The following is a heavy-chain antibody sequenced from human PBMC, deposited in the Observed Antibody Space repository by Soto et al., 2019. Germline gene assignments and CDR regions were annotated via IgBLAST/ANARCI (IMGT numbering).Heavy chain of an antibody. CDR1: GGTFSSYA. Sequence: QVQLVQSGAEVKKPGSSVKVSCKASGGTFSSYAISWVRQAPGQGLEWMGGIIPIFGTANYAQKFQGRVTITADESTSTAYMELSSLRSEDTAVYYCARDPGTVTTARSVSMINWFDPWGQGTLVTVSS. D-gene: IGHD4-17*01. CDR2: IIPIFGTA. CDR3: ARDPGTVTTARSVSMINWFDP. J-gene: IGHJ5*02. V-gene: IGHV1-69*01.